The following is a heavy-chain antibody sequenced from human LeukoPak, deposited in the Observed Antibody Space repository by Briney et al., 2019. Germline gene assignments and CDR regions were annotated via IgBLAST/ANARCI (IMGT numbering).Heavy chain of an antibody. CDR1: GFTFRSYA. V-gene: IGHV3-23*01. Sequence: GGSLRLSCAASGFTFRSYAMSWVRQAPGKGLEWVSAISGSGDTTYYADSVKGRFTTSRDNSKNTLYLQMNSLRPEDTAVYYCAKDIGALYDYVWGSYRPTGWFDPWGQGTLVTVSS. D-gene: IGHD3-16*02. CDR2: ISGSGDTT. CDR3: AKDIGALYDYVWGSYRPTGWFDP. J-gene: IGHJ5*02.